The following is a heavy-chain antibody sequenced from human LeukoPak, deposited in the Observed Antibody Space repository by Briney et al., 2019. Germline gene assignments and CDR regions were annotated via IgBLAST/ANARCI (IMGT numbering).Heavy chain of an antibody. D-gene: IGHD2-2*01. CDR3: ARGGCSSTSCYYYGMDV. Sequence: SVKVSFKASGGTFTSYAISWVRQAPGQGREWMGRIIPIFGIANYTQKFQGRVTITADKSTSTAYMELSSLRSEDTAVYSCARGGCSSTSCYYYGMDVWGQGTTVTVSS. CDR1: GGTFTSYA. CDR2: IIPIFGIA. V-gene: IGHV1-69*17. J-gene: IGHJ6*02.